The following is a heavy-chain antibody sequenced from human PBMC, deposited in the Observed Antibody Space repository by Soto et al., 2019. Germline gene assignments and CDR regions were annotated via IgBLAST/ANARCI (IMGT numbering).Heavy chain of an antibody. J-gene: IGHJ6*03. CDR2: ISYDGSNK. CDR1: GFTFSSYG. D-gene: IGHD2-15*01. V-gene: IGHV3-30*18. Sequence: GGSLRLSCAASGFTFSSYGMHWVRQAPGKGLEWVAVISYDGSNKYYADNVKGRFNISRDNSKNTLYLQMNSLRAEDTAVYYCAKDTQYCSGGSCYPYYYYYYMDVWGKGTTVTVSS. CDR3: AKDTQYCSGGSCYPYYYYYYMDV.